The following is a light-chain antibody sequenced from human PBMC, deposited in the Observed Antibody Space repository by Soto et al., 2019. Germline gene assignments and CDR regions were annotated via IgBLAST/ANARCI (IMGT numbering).Light chain of an antibody. Sequence: DIQMTQSPSSLSASIGDRVTITCRATQSIDSYLNWYQQKPGKAPKLLIYAASSLQSGVPSRFSGSGSGTDFTLTISSLQPEDIATYYCQQNYNTPPWTFGQGTKVEIK. J-gene: IGKJ1*01. V-gene: IGKV1-39*01. CDR3: QQNYNTPPWT. CDR1: QSIDSY. CDR2: AAS.